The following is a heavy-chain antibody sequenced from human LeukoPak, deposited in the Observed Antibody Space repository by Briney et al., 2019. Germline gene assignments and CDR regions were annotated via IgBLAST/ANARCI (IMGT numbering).Heavy chain of an antibody. D-gene: IGHD1-26*01. CDR1: GFTFRSFP. V-gene: IGHV3-30-3*01. Sequence: GGSLRLSCAAFGFTFRSFPMHWVRQIPGKGLEWVATISSDGSNYFYTDSVKGRFTISRDNAKNSLYLQMNSLRAEDMALYYCARAVGATLGPAPNYFDYWGQGTLVTVSS. CDR2: ISSDGSNY. J-gene: IGHJ4*02. CDR3: ARAVGATLGPAPNYFDY.